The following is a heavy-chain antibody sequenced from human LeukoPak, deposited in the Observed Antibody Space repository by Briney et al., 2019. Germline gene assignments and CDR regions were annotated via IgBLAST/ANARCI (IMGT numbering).Heavy chain of an antibody. CDR3: ARVTGYMIEDYFDY. CDR2: MYHGGRT. Sequence: PSETLSLTCSVSGGSISRSNYYWGWIRQPPGKGLEWIGSMYHGGRTYYNSSLNSRATISLDTSKNQFSLRLSSVTAADTAVYYCARVTGYMIEDYFDYWGQGTLVTVSS. J-gene: IGHJ4*02. D-gene: IGHD3-22*01. V-gene: IGHV4-39*07. CDR1: GGSISRSNYY.